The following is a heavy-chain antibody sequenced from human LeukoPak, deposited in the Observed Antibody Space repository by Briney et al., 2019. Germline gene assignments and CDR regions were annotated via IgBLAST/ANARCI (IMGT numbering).Heavy chain of an antibody. J-gene: IGHJ3*02. CDR2: IYYSGST. V-gene: IGHV4-59*01. CDR3: ERDPNPSGWYSGAFDI. Sequence: PSETLSLTCTVSGGSISSYYWSWIRQPPGKGLEWIGYIYYSGSTNYNPSLKSRVTISVDTSKNQFSLKLSSVTAADTAVYYCERDPNPSGWYSGAFDIWGQGTMVTVSS. CDR1: GGSISSYY. D-gene: IGHD6-19*01.